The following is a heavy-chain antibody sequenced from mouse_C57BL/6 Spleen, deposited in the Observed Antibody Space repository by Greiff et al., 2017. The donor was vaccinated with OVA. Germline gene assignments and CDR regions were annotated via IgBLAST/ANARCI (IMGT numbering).Heavy chain of an antibody. CDR3: SRQLRPHWYFDV. CDR1: GYTFTSYW. CDR2: IDPSDSYT. Sequence: QVQLQQPGAELVMPGASVKLSCKASGYTFTSYWMHWVKQRPGQGLEWIGEIDPSDSYTNYNQKFKGKSTLTVDKSSSTAYMQLSSLTSEDSAVYDCSRQLRPHWYFDVWGTGTTVTVSS. J-gene: IGHJ1*03. V-gene: IGHV1-69*01. D-gene: IGHD3-2*02.